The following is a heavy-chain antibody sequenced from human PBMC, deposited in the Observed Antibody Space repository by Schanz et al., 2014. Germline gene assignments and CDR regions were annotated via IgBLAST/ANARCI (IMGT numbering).Heavy chain of an antibody. D-gene: IGHD3-3*01. Sequence: EAQLLESGGGLVQPGGSLRLSCEGSGFSFSDYWMGWVRQAPGKGLEWVANIKQDESERSYVDSVKGRFTISRDNAKNSLYLQMNSLRAEDTAVYYCARDKGGYYPFDYWGQGTLVTVSS. J-gene: IGHJ4*02. CDR1: GFSFSDYW. CDR3: ARDKGGYYPFDY. V-gene: IGHV3-7*01. CDR2: IKQDESER.